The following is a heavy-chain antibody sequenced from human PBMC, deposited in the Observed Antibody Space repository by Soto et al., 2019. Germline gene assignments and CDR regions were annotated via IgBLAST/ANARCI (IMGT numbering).Heavy chain of an antibody. V-gene: IGHV1-18*01. Sequence: ASVKVSCKASGYTFTSFGVNWVRQAPGQGLEWIGWVNTYNGNTKYSQKFQGRVTMTADTSTSTAYMEVGSLRSDDTAIYYCATRAPGLAAHVIWGQGXPVTVYS. CDR3: ATRAPGLAAHVI. D-gene: IGHD6-6*01. CDR2: VNTYNGNT. J-gene: IGHJ4*02. CDR1: GYTFTSFG.